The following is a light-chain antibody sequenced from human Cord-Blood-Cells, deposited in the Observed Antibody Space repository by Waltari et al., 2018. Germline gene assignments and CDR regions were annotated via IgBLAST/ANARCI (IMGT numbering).Light chain of an antibody. CDR3: SSYAGSNNLVV. J-gene: IGLJ2*01. Sequence: QSALTQPPSASGSPGQSVTISCTGTSSDVGGYNYVSWYQQHPGKAPKLMIYEVSKRPSGVPELFSGSKSGNTASLTVSGLQAEDEADYYCSSYAGSNNLVVFGGGTKLTVL. V-gene: IGLV2-8*01. CDR1: SSDVGGYNY. CDR2: EVS.